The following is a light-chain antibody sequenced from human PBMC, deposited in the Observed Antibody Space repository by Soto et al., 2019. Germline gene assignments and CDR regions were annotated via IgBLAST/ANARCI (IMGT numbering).Light chain of an antibody. J-gene: IGKJ1*01. Sequence: VLTQSPDSLSLSPGERATLSCRADQYISTKLAWYQQKPGQAPRLLFSVASNRATDTPDRFSGSGSGTDFTLIISRLETEDFAMYYCQQYGDSPWTFGQGTRVDFK. CDR3: QQYGDSPWT. V-gene: IGKV3-20*01. CDR1: QYISTK. CDR2: VAS.